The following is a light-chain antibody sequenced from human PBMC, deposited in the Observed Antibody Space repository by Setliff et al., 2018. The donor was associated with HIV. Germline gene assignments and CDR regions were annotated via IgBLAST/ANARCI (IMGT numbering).Light chain of an antibody. V-gene: IGLV1-40*01. CDR3: QSYDSSLSGGV. CDR1: SSNIGAGYD. Sequence: QPVLTQPPSVSGAPGRRVTISCTGSSSNIGAGYDVNWYQQLPGTAPKLLIYGNNNRPSGVPDRFSGSKSGASASLAVTGLRAEDEADYYCQSYDSSLSGGVFGGGTQLTVL. CDR2: GNN. J-gene: IGLJ2*01.